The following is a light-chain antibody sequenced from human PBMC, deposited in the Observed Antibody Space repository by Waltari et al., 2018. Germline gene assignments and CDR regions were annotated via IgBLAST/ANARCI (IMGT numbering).Light chain of an antibody. CDR3: QQYGRSPFT. J-gene: IGKJ3*01. CDR2: GVS. Sequence: EIVLTQSPDTLSLSPGDSATISCRASQSVSSNFLAWYQHPPGQAPRLLMYGVSHRATGVPDRFRGSGSATDFTLTISSLEPGDFAVYYCQQYGRSPFTFGPGTKLDI. CDR1: QSVSSNF. V-gene: IGKV3-20*01.